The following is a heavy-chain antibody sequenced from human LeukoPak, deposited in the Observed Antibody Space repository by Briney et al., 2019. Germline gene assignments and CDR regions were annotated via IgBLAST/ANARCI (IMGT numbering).Heavy chain of an antibody. D-gene: IGHD4-11*01. J-gene: IGHJ3*02. CDR2: ISSSSSYI. CDR1: GFTFSSYS. CDR3: ARDTAGYSNHDDAFDI. V-gene: IGHV3-21*01. Sequence: GGSLRLSCAASGFTFSSYSMNWVRQAPGKGLEWVSSISSSSSYIYYADSVKGRFTISRDNAKNSLYLQMNSLRAEDTAVYYCARDTAGYSNHDDAFDIWGQGTMVTVSS.